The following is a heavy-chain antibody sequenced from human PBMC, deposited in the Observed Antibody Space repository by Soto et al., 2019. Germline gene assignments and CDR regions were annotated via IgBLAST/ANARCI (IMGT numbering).Heavy chain of an antibody. CDR3: ARKPGDYTLLYFDF. Sequence: GGSLRLSCAASGFTFSSYAMSWVRQAPGKGLEWVSVTSGSGGSTYYADSVKGRFTISRDNSKNTLYLQLNNLRAEDTAIYYCARKPGDYTLLYFDFWGRGTLVTVSS. CDR2: TSGSGGST. CDR1: GFTFSSYA. D-gene: IGHD4-17*01. V-gene: IGHV3-23*01. J-gene: IGHJ4*02.